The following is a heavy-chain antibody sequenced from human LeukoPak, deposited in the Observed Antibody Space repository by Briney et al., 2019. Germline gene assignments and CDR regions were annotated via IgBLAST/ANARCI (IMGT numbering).Heavy chain of an antibody. CDR3: ARHGGWYGGYYFDY. Sequence: SETLSLTCTVSGGSISSYYWSWIRQPPGKGLEWIGYIYTSGSTNYNPSLKSRVTISVDTSKNQFSLKLSSVTAADTAVYYCARHGGWYGGYYFDYWGQETLVTVSS. CDR2: IYTSGST. J-gene: IGHJ4*02. CDR1: GGSISSYY. V-gene: IGHV4-4*09. D-gene: IGHD6-19*01.